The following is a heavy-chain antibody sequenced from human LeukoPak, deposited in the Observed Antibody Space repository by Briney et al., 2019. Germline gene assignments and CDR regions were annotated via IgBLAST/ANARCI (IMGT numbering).Heavy chain of an antibody. CDR2: INHSGST. D-gene: IGHD3-22*01. Sequence: PSETLSLTCAVYGGSFSGYYWSWIRQPPGKGLEWIGEINHSGSTNYNPSLKSRVTISVDTSKNQFSLKLNSVTAADTAVYYCARGGLSSGYYAYYYYYMDVWGKGTTVTVSS. V-gene: IGHV4-34*01. CDR3: ARGGLSSGYYAYYYYYMDV. CDR1: GGSFSGYY. J-gene: IGHJ6*03.